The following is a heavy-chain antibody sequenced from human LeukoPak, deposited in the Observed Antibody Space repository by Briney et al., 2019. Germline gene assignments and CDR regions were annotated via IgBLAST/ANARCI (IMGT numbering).Heavy chain of an antibody. CDR3: ARGLYYGGNLGFQH. D-gene: IGHD4-23*01. Sequence: SETLSLTGAVYGGSFSGYYWSWIRQPPGKGLKWFGEINHSGSTNYNPSLKSRVTISVDTSKNQFSLKLSSVTAADTAVYYCARGLYYGGNLGFQHWGQGTLVTVSS. V-gene: IGHV4-34*01. CDR1: GGSFSGYY. J-gene: IGHJ1*01. CDR2: INHSGST.